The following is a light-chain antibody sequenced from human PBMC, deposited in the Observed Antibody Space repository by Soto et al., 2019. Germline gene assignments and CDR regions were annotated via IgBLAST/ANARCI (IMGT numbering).Light chain of an antibody. CDR1: QSISSW. CDR3: QQYNSYGT. Sequence: DIQMTQSPSTLSASVGDRVTITCRASQSISSWLAWYQQKPGKAPKLLIYKASSLESGGPSRFSGSGSGTEVTLTIRSLQPDDFAAYYCQQYNSYGTFGQGTKVEIK. CDR2: KAS. V-gene: IGKV1-5*03. J-gene: IGKJ1*01.